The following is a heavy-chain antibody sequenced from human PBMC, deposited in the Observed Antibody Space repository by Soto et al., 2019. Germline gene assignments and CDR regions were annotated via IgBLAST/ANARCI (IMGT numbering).Heavy chain of an antibody. CDR3: ARAYHDYDFYLGGMDV. CDR2: INHSGST. J-gene: IGHJ6*02. D-gene: IGHD3-3*01. CDR1: GGSFSGYY. Sequence: PSETLSLTCAVYGGSFSGYYWSWIRQPPGKGLEWIGEINHSGSTNYNPSLKSRVTISVDTSKNQFSLKLSSVTAADTAVYYCARAYHDYDFYLGGMDVWGQGTTVTVSS. V-gene: IGHV4-34*01.